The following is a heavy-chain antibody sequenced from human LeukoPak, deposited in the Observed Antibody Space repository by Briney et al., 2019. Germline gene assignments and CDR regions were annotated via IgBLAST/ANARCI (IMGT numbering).Heavy chain of an antibody. Sequence: GGSLRLSCAASGFTFRDYGMHWVRQAPGKGLEGVTVISNHGRVQYYADSVKGRFTISRDNSKNTLSLQMNSLRAEDTAVYYCATPTAGTWHFDYWGQGTLVTVSS. CDR1: GFTFRDYG. J-gene: IGHJ4*02. D-gene: IGHD1-1*01. CDR2: ISNHGRVQ. CDR3: ATPTAGTWHFDY. V-gene: IGHV3-30*03.